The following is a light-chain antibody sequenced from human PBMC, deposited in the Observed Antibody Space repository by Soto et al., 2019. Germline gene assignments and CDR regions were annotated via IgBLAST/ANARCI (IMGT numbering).Light chain of an antibody. Sequence: PGERATLSCRASLSVSSDLAWYRQKPGQAPRLLIYRAFTRATGIPARFSGSGFGTDFTLTISSLQSEDFAVYHCQQYNNWPLTFGGGTKVEIK. J-gene: IGKJ4*01. V-gene: IGKV3-15*01. CDR1: LSVSSD. CDR3: QQYNNWPLT. CDR2: RAF.